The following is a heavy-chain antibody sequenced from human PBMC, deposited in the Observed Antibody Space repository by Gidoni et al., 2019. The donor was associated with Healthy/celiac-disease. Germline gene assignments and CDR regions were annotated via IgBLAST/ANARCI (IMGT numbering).Heavy chain of an antibody. V-gene: IGHV3-73*02. J-gene: IGHJ4*02. D-gene: IGHD3-22*01. Sequence: EVQLVESGGGLVQLGGTLTLSCAASGLTFSGPAIQWVRQASGKGPEWVGRIRSKANSYATAYAASVKGRFTISRDDSKNTADLQMNSLKTEDTAVYYCTRHRRQTVGVVVITTGVRGQGTLVTVSS. CDR1: GLTFSGPA. CDR3: TRHRRQTVGVVVITTGV. CDR2: IRSKANSYAT.